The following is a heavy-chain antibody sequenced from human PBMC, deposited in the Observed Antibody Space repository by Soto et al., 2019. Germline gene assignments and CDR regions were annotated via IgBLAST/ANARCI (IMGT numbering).Heavy chain of an antibody. Sequence: QVQLVESGGGVVQPGRSLRLSCAASGFTFSSYAMHWVRQAPGKGLEWVAVISYDGSNKYYADSVKGRFTISRDNSKNTLYLQMNGLRAEDTAVYYCARDPGDSGYDYYFDYWGPGTLVTVSS. CDR2: ISYDGSNK. D-gene: IGHD5-12*01. V-gene: IGHV3-30-3*01. CDR3: ARDPGDSGYDYYFDY. J-gene: IGHJ4*02. CDR1: GFTFSSYA.